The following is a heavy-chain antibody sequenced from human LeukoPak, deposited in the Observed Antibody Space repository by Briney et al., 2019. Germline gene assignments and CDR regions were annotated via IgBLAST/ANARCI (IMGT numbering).Heavy chain of an antibody. CDR2: INPNSGGT. V-gene: IGHV1-2*02. J-gene: IGHJ4*02. D-gene: IGHD5-12*01. CDR3: ARARGCSGYVLPFDY. CDR1: GYTFTGYY. Sequence: ASVKVSCKASGYTFTGYYMHWVGQAPGQGLEWMGWINPNSGGTKYAQKFQGRVTMTRDTSISTAYMELSRLRSDDTAVYYCARARGCSGYVLPFDYWGQGTLVTVSS.